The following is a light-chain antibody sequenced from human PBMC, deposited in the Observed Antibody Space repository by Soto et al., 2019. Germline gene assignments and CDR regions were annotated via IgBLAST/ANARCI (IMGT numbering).Light chain of an antibody. Sequence: NFMLTQPHSVSESPGKTLTISCTRSSGSIASNYVQWYQQRPGSAPTAVIYEDKQRPSGVPDRFSGSIDSSSNSSSLTISGLDDDEDDDYCCQSYDTTTVVFGAGTKLTVL. J-gene: IGLJ2*01. V-gene: IGLV6-57*04. CDR2: EDK. CDR1: SGSIASNY. CDR3: QSYDTTTVV.